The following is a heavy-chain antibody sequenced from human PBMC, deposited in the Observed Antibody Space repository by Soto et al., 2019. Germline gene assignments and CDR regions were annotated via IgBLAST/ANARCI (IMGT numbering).Heavy chain of an antibody. CDR2: ISNSGTA. Sequence: SETLSLTCTVSGGSMSGYSWSWIRQPPGRGLEWIGHISNSGTANYNPSLKSRVTMSVDTSKNQISLKVTSVTAADTAVYYCASSGAGSGDYWGQGNLVTVSS. CDR1: GGSMSGYS. CDR3: ASSGAGSGDY. J-gene: IGHJ4*02. V-gene: IGHV4-59*01. D-gene: IGHD3-10*01.